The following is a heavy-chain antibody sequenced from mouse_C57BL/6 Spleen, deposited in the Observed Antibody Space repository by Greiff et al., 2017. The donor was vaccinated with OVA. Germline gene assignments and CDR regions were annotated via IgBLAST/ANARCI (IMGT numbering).Heavy chain of an antibody. Sequence: QVQLQQPGAELVMPGASVKLSCKASGYTFTSYWMHWVKQRPGQGLEWIGEIDPSDSYTNYNQKFKGKSTLTVDKSSSTAYMQLSSLTSEDSAVYYCARGDYGNGAMDYWGQGTSVTVSS. D-gene: IGHD2-1*01. J-gene: IGHJ4*01. CDR2: IDPSDSYT. V-gene: IGHV1-69*01. CDR1: GYTFTSYW. CDR3: ARGDYGNGAMDY.